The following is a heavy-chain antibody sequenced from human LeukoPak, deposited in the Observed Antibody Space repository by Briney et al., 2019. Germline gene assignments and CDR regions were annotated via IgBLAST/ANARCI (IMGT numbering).Heavy chain of an antibody. D-gene: IGHD6-13*01. CDR2: ISSSSSYI. Sequence: GGSLRLSCAASGFTFSSYGMNWVRQAPGKGLEWVSSISSSSSYIYYADSVKGRFTISRDNAKNSLYLQMNSLRAEDTAVYYCARDLAAGPRGDWFDPWGQGTLVTVSS. CDR3: ARDLAAGPRGDWFDP. V-gene: IGHV3-21*01. CDR1: GFTFSSYG. J-gene: IGHJ5*02.